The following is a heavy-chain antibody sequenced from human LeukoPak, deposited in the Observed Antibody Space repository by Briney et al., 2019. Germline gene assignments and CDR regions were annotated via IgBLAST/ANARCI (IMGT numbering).Heavy chain of an antibody. CDR3: ARGALVATSDGAFDI. Sequence: GGSLRLSCAASGFTFSSYDMHWVRQATGKGLEWVSAIGSAGDTYYPGSVKGRFTISRENAKNSLYLQMNSLRAGDTAVYYCARGALVATSDGAFDIWGQGTMVTVSS. CDR2: IGSAGDT. J-gene: IGHJ3*02. V-gene: IGHV3-13*01. CDR1: GFTFSSYD. D-gene: IGHD5-12*01.